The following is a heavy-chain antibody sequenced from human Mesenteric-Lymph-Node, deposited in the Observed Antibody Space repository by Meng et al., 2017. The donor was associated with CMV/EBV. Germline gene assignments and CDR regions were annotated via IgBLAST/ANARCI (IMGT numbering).Heavy chain of an antibody. CDR2: IRYDGSNK. CDR1: GFTFSSYG. CDR3: AKDRYYGSGSFRYFDY. Sequence: GESLKISCAASGFTFSSYGVHWVRQAPGKGLEWVAFIRYDGSNKYYADSVKGRFTISRDNSKNTLYLQMNSLRAEDTAVYYCAKDRYYGSGSFRYFDYWGQGTLVPSPQ. J-gene: IGHJ4*02. D-gene: IGHD3-10*01. V-gene: IGHV3-30*02.